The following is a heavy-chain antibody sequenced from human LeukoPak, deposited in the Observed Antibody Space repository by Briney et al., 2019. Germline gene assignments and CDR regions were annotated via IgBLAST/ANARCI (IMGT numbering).Heavy chain of an antibody. V-gene: IGHV1-69*05. CDR2: IIPIFGTA. Sequence: ASVKVSCKASGGTFSSYAISWVRQAPGQGLEWMGGIIPIFGTANYAQKFQGRVTITTDESTSTAYMELSSLRSEDTAVYYCARDFMVQGVIIFDYWGQGTLVTVSS. CDR1: GGTFSSYA. D-gene: IGHD3-10*01. CDR3: ARDFMVQGVIIFDY. J-gene: IGHJ4*02.